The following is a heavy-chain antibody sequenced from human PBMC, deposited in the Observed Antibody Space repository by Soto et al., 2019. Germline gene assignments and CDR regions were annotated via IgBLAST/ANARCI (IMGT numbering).Heavy chain of an antibody. CDR1: GYTFTSYA. CDR3: ARGPSSSWYWFDP. CDR2: INAGNGNT. J-gene: IGHJ5*02. D-gene: IGHD6-13*01. V-gene: IGHV1-3*01. Sequence: ASVKVSCKASGYTFTSYAMHWVRQAPGQRLEWMGWINAGNGNTKYSQKFQGRVTITMDTSANTPYMELSSLRSEDTAVYYCARGPSSSWYWFDPWGQGTLVTVSS.